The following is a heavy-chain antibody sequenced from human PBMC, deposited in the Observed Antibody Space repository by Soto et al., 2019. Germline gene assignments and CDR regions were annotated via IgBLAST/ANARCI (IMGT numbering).Heavy chain of an antibody. D-gene: IGHD3-10*01. CDR1: GGTFSGYA. V-gene: IGHV1-69*13. CDR2: IIPIFGTA. CDR3: ARERMVRGVISYYGMDV. J-gene: IGHJ6*02. Sequence: VASVKVSCKASGGTFSGYAISWVRQAPGQGLEWMGGIIPIFGTANYAQKFQGRVTITADESTSTAYMELSSLRSEDTAVYYCARERMVRGVISYYGMDVWGQGTTVTVSS.